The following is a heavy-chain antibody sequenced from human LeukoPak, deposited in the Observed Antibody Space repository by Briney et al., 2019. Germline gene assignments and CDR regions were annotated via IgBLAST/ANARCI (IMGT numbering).Heavy chain of an antibody. D-gene: IGHD2-8*01. J-gene: IGHJ6*02. Sequence: GGSLRLFCAASGFTFSSYAMHWVRQAPGKGLQYVSGISSNGGSTYYANSVKGRFTISRDNAKNSLYLQMNSLRAEDTAVYYCARELGNGGMDVWGQGTTVTVSS. V-gene: IGHV3-64*01. CDR2: ISSNGGST. CDR3: ARELGNGGMDV. CDR1: GFTFSSYA.